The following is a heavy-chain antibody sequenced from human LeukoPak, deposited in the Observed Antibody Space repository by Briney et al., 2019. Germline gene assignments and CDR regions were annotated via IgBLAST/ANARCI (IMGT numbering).Heavy chain of an antibody. Sequence: PSETLSLTCTVSGGSISSSSYYWGWIRQPPGKGLEWIGSIYYSGSTYYNPSLKSRVTISVDTSKNQFSLKLSSVTAADTAVYYCARRRGYSSSSYFDYWGQGTLVTVSS. J-gene: IGHJ4*02. CDR2: IYYSGST. D-gene: IGHD6-6*01. CDR1: GGSISSSSYY. CDR3: ARRRGYSSSSYFDY. V-gene: IGHV4-39*01.